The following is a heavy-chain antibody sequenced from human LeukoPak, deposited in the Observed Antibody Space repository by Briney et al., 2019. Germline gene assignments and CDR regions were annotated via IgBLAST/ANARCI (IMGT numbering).Heavy chain of an antibody. CDR2: IKQDGSEK. V-gene: IGHV3-7*03. CDR1: GFTFSSYW. D-gene: IGHD3-10*01. CDR3: ARAQMVRGVISFGY. J-gene: IGHJ4*02. Sequence: GSLRLSCAASGFTFSSYWMSWVRQAPGKGLEWVANIKQDGSEKYYVDSVKGRFTISRDNAKNSLYLQMNSLRAEDAAVYYCARAQMVRGVISFGYWGQGTLVTVSS.